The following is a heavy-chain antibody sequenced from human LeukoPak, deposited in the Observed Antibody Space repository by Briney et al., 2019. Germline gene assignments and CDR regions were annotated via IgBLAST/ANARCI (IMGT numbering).Heavy chain of an antibody. CDR3: AAIHSSGYYSY. Sequence: SVKVSCEASGFTSTSSAMQWVRQARGQRLEWIGWIVVGSGNTNYGQKFQERVTITRDMSTSTAYMELSSLRSEDTAVYYCAAIHSSGYYSYWGQGTLVTVSS. CDR1: GFTSTSSA. J-gene: IGHJ4*02. D-gene: IGHD3-22*01. V-gene: IGHV1-58*02. CDR2: IVVGSGNT.